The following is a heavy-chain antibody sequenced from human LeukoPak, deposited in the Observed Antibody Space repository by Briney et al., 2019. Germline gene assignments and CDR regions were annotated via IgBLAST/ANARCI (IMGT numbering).Heavy chain of an antibody. J-gene: IGHJ4*02. CDR3: ALQGLYYDFWSGYFDY. V-gene: IGHV5-51*01. CDR1: GYSFTSYW. CDR2: IYPGDSDT. D-gene: IGHD3-3*01. Sequence: GESLKISCKGSGYSFTSYWIGWVRQMPGKGLEWMGIIYPGDSDTRYSPSFQGQVTISADKSISTAYLQWSGLKASDTAMYYCALQGLYYDFWSGYFDYWGQGTLVTVSS.